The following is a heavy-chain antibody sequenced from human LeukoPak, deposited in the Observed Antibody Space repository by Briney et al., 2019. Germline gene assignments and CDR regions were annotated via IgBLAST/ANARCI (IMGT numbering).Heavy chain of an antibody. CDR1: GFTFSSYA. CDR2: ISGSGGST. Sequence: PGGSLRLSCAASGFTFSSYAMSWVRQAPGKGLEWVSAISGSGGSTYYADSVKGRFTISRDNSKNTLYLQMNSLRAEDTAVYYCARDFVVVVAATPIYGMDVWGQGTTVTVSS. V-gene: IGHV3-23*01. D-gene: IGHD2-15*01. CDR3: ARDFVVVVAATPIYGMDV. J-gene: IGHJ6*02.